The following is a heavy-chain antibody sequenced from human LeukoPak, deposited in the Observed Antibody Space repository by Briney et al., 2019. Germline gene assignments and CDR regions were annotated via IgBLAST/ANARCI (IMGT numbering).Heavy chain of an antibody. V-gene: IGHV3-30-3*01. J-gene: IGHJ4*02. CDR2: ISYDGSNK. CDR1: GFTFSSYA. Sequence: GGSLRPSCEASGFTFSSYAMNWVGQAPGKGLEGVAVISYDGSNKYYADSVKGRFTISRDNSKNTLYLQMNSLRAEDTAVYYCARGPHWATFDYWGQGTLVTVSS. CDR3: ARGPHWATFDY. D-gene: IGHD3-16*01.